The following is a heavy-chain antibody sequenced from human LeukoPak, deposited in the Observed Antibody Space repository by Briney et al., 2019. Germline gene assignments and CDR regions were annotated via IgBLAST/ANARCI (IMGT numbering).Heavy chain of an antibody. D-gene: IGHD1-20*01. V-gene: IGHV3-23*01. CDR3: ATNNWNDVHYLDY. CDR1: GFTFSSYA. Sequence: GGSLRLSCAASGFTFSSYAMSWVRQAPGKGLEWVSAISGSGGSTYYADSVKGRFTISRDNSKNTLYLQMNSLRAEDTAVYYCATNNWNDVHYLDYWGQGTLVTVSS. CDR2: ISGSGGST. J-gene: IGHJ4*02.